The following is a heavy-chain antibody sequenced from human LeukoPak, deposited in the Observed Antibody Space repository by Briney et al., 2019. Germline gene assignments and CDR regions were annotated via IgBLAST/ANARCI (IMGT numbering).Heavy chain of an antibody. CDR2: IHDSGST. D-gene: IGHD3-10*01. CDR3: ARVPLYYYGSGSYLGFFDY. V-gene: IGHV4-59*01. J-gene: IGHJ4*02. CDR1: GGTISSYY. Sequence: PSETLSLTCTVSGGTISSYYWNWIRQPPGKGLEWIGYIHDSGSTKYNPSLKSRVTISVDTSKNQFSLKLSSVTAADTAVYYCARVPLYYYGSGSYLGFFDYWGQGTLVTVSS.